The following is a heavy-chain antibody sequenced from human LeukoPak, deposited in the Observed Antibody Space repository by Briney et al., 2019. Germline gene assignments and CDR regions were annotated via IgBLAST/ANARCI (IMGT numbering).Heavy chain of an antibody. V-gene: IGHV3-23*01. CDR3: TKATPPGWGAPDL. CDR1: GFTFSNYV. Sequence: GGSLRLSCAASGFTFSNYVMRWVRQAPGKGQKWGSAITVSGHSTYYAGSVKGWFTIPRDNSKHSLYLQINSLRAEDTAVYYCTKATPPGWGAPDLWGRGTLVTVSS. CDR2: ITVSGHST. D-gene: IGHD1-26*01. J-gene: IGHJ2*01.